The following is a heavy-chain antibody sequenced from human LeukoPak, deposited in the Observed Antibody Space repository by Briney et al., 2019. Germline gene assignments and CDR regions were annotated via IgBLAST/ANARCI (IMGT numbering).Heavy chain of an antibody. CDR1: GYKYNAYW. J-gene: IGHJ3*01. D-gene: IGHD3-22*01. V-gene: IGHV5-51*01. CDR2: IYPDDSDT. Sequence: GESLKISWKGSGYKYNAYWIAWVRQMPGKGLEWMGMIYPDDSDTRYSPSFQGQVTISADKSVSIAYLQWSSLKASDTAMYYCARPNITSYYDSRGYDAFDVWGQGTMVIVSS. CDR3: ARPNITSYYDSRGYDAFDV.